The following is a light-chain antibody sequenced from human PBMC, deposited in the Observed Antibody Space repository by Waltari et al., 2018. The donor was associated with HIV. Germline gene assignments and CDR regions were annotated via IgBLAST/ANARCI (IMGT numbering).Light chain of an antibody. CDR1: SSNIGSNN. V-gene: IGLV1-47*01. J-gene: IGLJ3*02. CDR3: ATWDDSLSAWL. Sequence: QSVLTQPPSASGTPGQRVTISCSGSSSNIGSNNVYWYQQLPRTPPRLLIQRNDQRPSGVSDRFSGYKSVTSASLAISGLRYDDEAEYFCATWDDSLSAWLFGGGTKVTVL. CDR2: RND.